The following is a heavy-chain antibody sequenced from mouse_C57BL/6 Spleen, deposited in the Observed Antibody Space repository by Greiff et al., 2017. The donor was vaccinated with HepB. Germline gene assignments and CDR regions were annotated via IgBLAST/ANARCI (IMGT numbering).Heavy chain of an antibody. J-gene: IGHJ2*01. D-gene: IGHD1-1*01. V-gene: IGHV1-59*01. Sequence: VQLQQPGAELVRPGTSVKLSCKASGYTFTSYWMHWVKQRPGQGLEWIGVIDPSDSYTNYNQKFKGKATLTVDTSSSTAYMQLSSLTSEDSAVYYCARRPTVVATPFDYWGQGTTLTVSS. CDR2: IDPSDSYT. CDR1: GYTFTSYW. CDR3: ARRPTVVATPFDY.